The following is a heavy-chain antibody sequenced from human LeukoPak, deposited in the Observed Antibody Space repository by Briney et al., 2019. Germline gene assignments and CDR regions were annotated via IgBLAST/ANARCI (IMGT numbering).Heavy chain of an antibody. J-gene: IGHJ6*02. CDR2: TSDTGIT. Sequence: SGTLSLTCTVSAGSVTNFYWSWIRQPAGKGLEWIGRTSDTGITNYNPSLERRVTLSADTSKNQFFLKVTSVTAADTAVYYCARDSPTGGYNSRDSPYFYGLDVWGQGTTVTVSS. CDR1: AGSVTNFY. V-gene: IGHV4-4*07. CDR3: ARDSPTGGYNSRDSPYFYGLDV. D-gene: IGHD2-8*02.